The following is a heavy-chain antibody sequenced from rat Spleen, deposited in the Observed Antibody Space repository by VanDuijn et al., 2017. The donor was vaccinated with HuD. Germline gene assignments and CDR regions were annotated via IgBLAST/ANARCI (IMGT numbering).Heavy chain of an antibody. Sequence: EVQLVESGGGLVQPGRSLKLSCAASGFTFSNYYMAWVRQAPKKGLEWVTTISYDGSSTYYRDSVKGRFTISRDNAKTTLYLQMDSLRSEDTATYFCARGAGDYWGQGVMVTVSS. J-gene: IGHJ2*01. CDR1: GFTFSNYY. D-gene: IGHD4-3*01. V-gene: IGHV5-7*01. CDR3: ARGAGDY. CDR2: ISYDGSST.